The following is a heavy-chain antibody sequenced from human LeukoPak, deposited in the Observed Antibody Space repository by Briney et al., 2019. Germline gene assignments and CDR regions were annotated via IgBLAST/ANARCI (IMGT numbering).Heavy chain of an antibody. CDR2: IYSGGST. CDR1: VFSVSKNY. Sequence: PGGSLRLSCAASVFSVSKNYMNWVRQAPGKGLEWVSVIYSGGSTYHADSVKGRFTISRDNSKNTLYLHMNRLRAEDTAVYYCARGGILWELGFDIWGQGTMVTVSS. J-gene: IGHJ3*02. V-gene: IGHV3-53*01. CDR3: ARGGILWELGFDI. D-gene: IGHD1-26*01.